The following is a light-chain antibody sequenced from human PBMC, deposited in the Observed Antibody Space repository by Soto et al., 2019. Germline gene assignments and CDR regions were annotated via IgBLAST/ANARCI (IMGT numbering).Light chain of an antibody. V-gene: IGKV3-20*01. CDR1: QSVSSSY. Sequence: EIVLTQSPGTLSLSPGEGATLSCRASQSVSSSYLAWYQQKPGQAPRLLIYGATSRATGIADRFSGSGSGTDFTLTISRLEPEDFAVYYCQQYDSSPVTFGQGTKVEIK. J-gene: IGKJ1*01. CDR2: GAT. CDR3: QQYDSSPVT.